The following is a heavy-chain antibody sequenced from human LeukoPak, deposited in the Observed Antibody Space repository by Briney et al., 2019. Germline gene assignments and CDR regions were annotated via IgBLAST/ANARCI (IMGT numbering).Heavy chain of an antibody. J-gene: IGHJ4*02. Sequence: ASVKVSCKASGYTFTSYYMHWVRQAPGQGLEWMGIINPSGGSTSYAQKFQGRVTMTRDTFTSTVYMELSSLRSEDTAVYYCARDLGGNDLFDYWGQGTLVTVSS. CDR3: ARDLGGNDLFDY. V-gene: IGHV1-46*01. CDR2: INPSGGST. D-gene: IGHD4-23*01. CDR1: GYTFTSYY.